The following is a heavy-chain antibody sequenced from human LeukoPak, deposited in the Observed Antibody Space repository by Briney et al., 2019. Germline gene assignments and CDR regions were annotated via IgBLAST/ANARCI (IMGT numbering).Heavy chain of an antibody. D-gene: IGHD1-26*01. CDR3: AKPSGSGVDY. CDR1: GFTLSSYA. J-gene: IGHJ4*02. Sequence: GGSLRLSCAASGFTLSSYAMSWVRQAPGKGLEWVSAISDSGNTYHADSVKGRFTISRDNSKNTLYLQMNSLRLEDMAAYYCAKPSGSGVDYWGRGTRVTVSS. V-gene: IGHV3-23*01. CDR2: ISDSGNT.